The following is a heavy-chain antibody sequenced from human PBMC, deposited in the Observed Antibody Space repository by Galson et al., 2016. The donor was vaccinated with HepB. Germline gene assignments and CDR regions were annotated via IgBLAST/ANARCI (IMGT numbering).Heavy chain of an antibody. D-gene: IGHD3-22*01. Sequence: SETLSLTCSVSGGSISSSPYYWNWIRQPPGKGLEWIGSASYSGNRFFNPSLKSRLTISVDTSKNHFSLNLNPVSAADTAVYYCATDTTGYQFDFWGQGALVTVS. CDR1: GGSISSSPYY. CDR2: ASYSGNR. V-gene: IGHV4-39*02. J-gene: IGHJ4*02. CDR3: ATDTTGYQFDF.